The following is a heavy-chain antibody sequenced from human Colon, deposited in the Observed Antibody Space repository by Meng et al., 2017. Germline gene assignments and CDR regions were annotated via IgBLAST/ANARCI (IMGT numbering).Heavy chain of an antibody. J-gene: IGHJ4*02. Sequence: QVQPRQWGEGLLKPPESLSLTCAVYGGSFSDYYLTWIRQPPGKGLEWVGEIHPSGSTYYSPSLQSRVTITLDTSKNQFSLTLSSMTAADTAVYYCARGVDWAKSGNFWGQGTLVTVSS. CDR1: GGSFSDYY. V-gene: IGHV4-34*01. D-gene: IGHD3-9*01. CDR3: ARGVDWAKSGNF. CDR2: IHPSGST.